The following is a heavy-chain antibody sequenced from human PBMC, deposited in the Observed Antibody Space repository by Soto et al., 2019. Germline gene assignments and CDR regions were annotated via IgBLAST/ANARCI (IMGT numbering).Heavy chain of an antibody. Sequence: SETLSLTCAVSGGSISSSNWWSWVRQPPGKGLEWIGEIYHSGSTNYNPSLKSRVTIPVDKSKNQFSLNLSSVTAADTAVYYCARDQNGSGNYYTRYFDYWGQGTLVTVSS. D-gene: IGHD3-10*01. CDR1: GGSISSSNW. CDR2: IYHSGST. V-gene: IGHV4-4*02. CDR3: ARDQNGSGNYYTRYFDY. J-gene: IGHJ4*02.